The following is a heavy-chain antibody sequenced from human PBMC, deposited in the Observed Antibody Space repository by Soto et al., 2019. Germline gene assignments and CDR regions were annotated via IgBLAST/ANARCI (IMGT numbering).Heavy chain of an antibody. CDR3: ATGPPLTIFGVGPARAFDY. D-gene: IGHD3-3*01. CDR2: FDPEDGET. J-gene: IGHJ4*02. Sequence: GASVKVSCKVSGYTLTELSMHWVRQAPGKGLEWMGGFDPEDGETIYAQKFQGRVTMTEDTSTDTAYMELSSLRSEDTAVYYCATGPPLTIFGVGPARAFDYWGQGTLVTVSS. V-gene: IGHV1-24*01. CDR1: GYTLTELS.